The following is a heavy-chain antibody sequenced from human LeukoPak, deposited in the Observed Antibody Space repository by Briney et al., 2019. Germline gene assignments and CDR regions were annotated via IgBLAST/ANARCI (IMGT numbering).Heavy chain of an antibody. Sequence: GGSLRLSCAASGFTFSDYHMSWIRQAPGKGLEWVSYISSSGSTIYYADSVKGRFTISRDNAKNSLYLQMNSLRAEDTAVYYCARAVALYCSGGSCSHFDYWGQGTLVTVSS. V-gene: IGHV3-11*04. J-gene: IGHJ4*02. D-gene: IGHD2-15*01. CDR3: ARAVALYCSGGSCSHFDY. CDR2: ISSSGSTI. CDR1: GFTFSDYH.